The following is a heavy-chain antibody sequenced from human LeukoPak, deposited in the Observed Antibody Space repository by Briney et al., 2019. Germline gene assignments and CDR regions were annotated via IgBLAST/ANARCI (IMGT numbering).Heavy chain of an antibody. CDR1: GFTIRSHD. CDR3: AKDWGCSGWYNYFDP. D-gene: IGHD6-19*01. Sequence: QAGGSLRLSYADSGFTIRSHDMHWVRQARGKGLEWMAMISYNGNSKYYGDSVKGRFTISRDNSKDTLYLEMDSLRTEDTAVYYCAKDWGCSGWYNYFDPWGQGTLVTVSS. V-gene: IGHV3-30*18. J-gene: IGHJ5*02. CDR2: ISYNGNSK.